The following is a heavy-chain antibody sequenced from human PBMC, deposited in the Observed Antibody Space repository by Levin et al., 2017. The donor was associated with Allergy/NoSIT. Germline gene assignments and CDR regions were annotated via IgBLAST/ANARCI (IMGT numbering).Heavy chain of an antibody. V-gene: IGHV3-23*01. Sequence: GGSLRLSCAASGFSFSSYAMSWVRQAPGKGLEWVSAISVSGSTTYYADSVKGRFTISRDNSKNTLYLQMNSLRAEDTAVYYCAKGANTVTAAGTFDYWGQGTLVTVSS. CDR3: AKGANTVTAAGTFDY. D-gene: IGHD6-13*01. CDR2: ISVSGSTT. J-gene: IGHJ4*02. CDR1: GFSFSSYA.